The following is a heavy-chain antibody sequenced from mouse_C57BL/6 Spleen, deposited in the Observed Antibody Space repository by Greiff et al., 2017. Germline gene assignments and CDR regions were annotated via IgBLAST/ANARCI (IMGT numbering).Heavy chain of an antibody. D-gene: IGHD1-1*01. CDR3: ARKGSSYEWFAD. CDR2: IDPSDSET. Sequence: VQLQQPGAELVRPGSSVKLSCKASGYTFTSYWMHWVKQRPIQGLEWIGNIDPSDSETHYNQKFKDKATLTVDKSSSTAYMQLSSLTSEDSAVYYCARKGSSYEWFADWGQGTLVTVSA. CDR1: GYTFTSYW. V-gene: IGHV1-52*01. J-gene: IGHJ3*01.